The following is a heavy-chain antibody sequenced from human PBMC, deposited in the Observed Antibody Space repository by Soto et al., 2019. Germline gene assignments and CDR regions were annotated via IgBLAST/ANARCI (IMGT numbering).Heavy chain of an antibody. CDR1: GFTFSDHY. CDR3: AXXXXXXSXDASDF. Sequence: EVQLVESGGGLVQPGGSLRLSCVASGFTFSDHYADWVRQAPGKGLEWVGRSRNKAKRYSTDYAASVKGRFIISRDDSKNSLYLQMNSLKTEDTAVYYXAXXXXXXSXDASDFWGQGTMVTVSS. CDR2: SRNKAKRYST. V-gene: IGHV3-72*01. J-gene: IGHJ3*01.